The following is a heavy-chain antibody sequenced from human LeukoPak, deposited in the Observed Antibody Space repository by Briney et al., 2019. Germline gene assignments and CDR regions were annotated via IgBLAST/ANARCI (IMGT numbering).Heavy chain of an antibody. J-gene: IGHJ5*02. V-gene: IGHV4-61*02. CDR1: GGSISSGNHY. Sequence: SQTLSLTCTVSGGSISSGNHYFSWIRQPAGKGLEWIGRINTTGNTNDNPSLKSRVTMSVDTSKDQFSLKLSSVTAADTAVYYCASGSRSGWFGPWGQGTLVTVSS. CDR3: ASGSRSGWFGP. D-gene: IGHD5-12*01. CDR2: INTTGNT.